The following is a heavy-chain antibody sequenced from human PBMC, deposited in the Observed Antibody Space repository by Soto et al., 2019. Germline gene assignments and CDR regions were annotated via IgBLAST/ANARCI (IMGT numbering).Heavy chain of an antibody. CDR2: IYSGGST. J-gene: IGHJ6*02. D-gene: IGHD3-3*01. Sequence: GGSLRLSCAASGFTVSSNYMSWVRQAPGKGLEWVSVIYSGGSTYYADSVKGRFTISRDNSKNTLYLQMNSLRAEDTAVYYCAREKRFLELLSPPAAYYGMDVWGQGTTVTVSS. CDR1: GFTVSSNY. CDR3: AREKRFLELLSPPAAYYGMDV. V-gene: IGHV3-53*01.